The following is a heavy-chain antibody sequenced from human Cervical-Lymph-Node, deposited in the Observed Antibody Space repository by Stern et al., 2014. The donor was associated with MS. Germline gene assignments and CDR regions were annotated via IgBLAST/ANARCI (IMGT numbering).Heavy chain of an antibody. V-gene: IGHV1-69*01. Sequence: QVQLVESGAEVKKPGASGKVSCKASGGTFSSYAISWARKATGQGLEWMGGIIPIFGTANYAQKFQVRVTITADESTSTAYMELSSLRSEDTAVYYCARGESWFDPWGQGTLVTVSS. CDR3: ARGESWFDP. CDR2: IIPIFGTA. CDR1: GGTFSSYA. J-gene: IGHJ5*02.